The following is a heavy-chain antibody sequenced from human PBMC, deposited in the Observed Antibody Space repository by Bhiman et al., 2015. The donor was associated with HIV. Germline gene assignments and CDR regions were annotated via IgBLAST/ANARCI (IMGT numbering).Heavy chain of an antibody. CDR2: ISWNSGTI. Sequence: EVQLVESGGGLVQPGRSLRLSCAASGFSFSDYAMHWFRQAPGKGLEWVSGISWNSGTIYYADSVKGRFTISRDNAKNSLYVQMNSLRPEDTALYYCGKDRYDSSGYSLEKWGQGTLVTVSS. J-gene: IGHJ4*02. D-gene: IGHD3-22*01. V-gene: IGHV3-9*01. CDR3: GKDRYDSSGYSLEK. CDR1: GFSFSDYA.